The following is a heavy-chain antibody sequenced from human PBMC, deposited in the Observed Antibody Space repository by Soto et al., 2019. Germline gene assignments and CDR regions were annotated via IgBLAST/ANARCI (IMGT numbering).Heavy chain of an antibody. D-gene: IGHD2-15*01. J-gene: IGHJ4*02. CDR2: IIPIFGTA. Sequence: QVQLVQSGAEVKKPGSSVKVSCKASGGTFSSYAISWVRQAPGQGIEWMGGIIPIFGTANYAQKFQGKVTITADESPSTASLELSRLRSEDTAVYYCARDCLGYCSGGSRYSLLDYWGQGTLVTVSS. CDR3: ARDCLGYCSGGSRYSLLDY. V-gene: IGHV1-69*12. CDR1: GGTFSSYA.